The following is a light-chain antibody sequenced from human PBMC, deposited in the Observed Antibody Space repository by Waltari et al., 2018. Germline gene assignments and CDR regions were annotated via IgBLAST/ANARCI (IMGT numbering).Light chain of an antibody. Sequence: DIVMTQIPLSSPVTLGQPASISCRSSQSLVHIDGNTYLSWLQQRPGQPPRLLIYKISNRLSGVPDRFSGSGAVTEFTLKISRVETEDVGVYFCMQATQFPLTFGGGTKVEIK. CDR2: KIS. V-gene: IGKV2-24*01. CDR1: QSLVHIDGNTY. CDR3: MQATQFPLT. J-gene: IGKJ4*01.